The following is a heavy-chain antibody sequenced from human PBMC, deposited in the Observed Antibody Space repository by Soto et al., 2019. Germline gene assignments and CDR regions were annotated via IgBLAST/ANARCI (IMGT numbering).Heavy chain of an antibody. CDR3: ARDQGSGSYRADLDY. CDR1: GYTFTGYY. Sequence: ASVKVSCKASGYTFTGYYMHWVRQAPGQGLEWMKWINPNSGGTNYAQKFQGWVTMTRDTSISTAYMELSRLRSDDTAVYYCARDQGSGSYRADLDYWGQGTLVTVSS. V-gene: IGHV1-2*04. CDR2: INPNSGGT. D-gene: IGHD3-10*01. J-gene: IGHJ4*02.